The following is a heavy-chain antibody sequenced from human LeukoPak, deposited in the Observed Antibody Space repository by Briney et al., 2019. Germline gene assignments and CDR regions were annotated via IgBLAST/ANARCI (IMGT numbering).Heavy chain of an antibody. CDR1: GFTFSSYA. J-gene: IGHJ4*02. CDR3: AKGRGYSGYDFFDY. Sequence: AGGSLRLSCAASGFTFSSYAMSWVRQAPGKGLEWVPAISASGGSTFYADSVKGRFTISRDNSKNTLYLQMNSLRAEDTALYYCAKGRGYSGYDFFDYWGQGTLVTVSS. D-gene: IGHD5-12*01. V-gene: IGHV3-23*01. CDR2: ISASGGST.